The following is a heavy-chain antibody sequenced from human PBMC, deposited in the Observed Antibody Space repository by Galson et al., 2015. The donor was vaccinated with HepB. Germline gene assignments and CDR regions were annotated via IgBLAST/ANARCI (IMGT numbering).Heavy chain of an antibody. CDR1: GFTFSSYA. J-gene: IGHJ4*02. CDR3: ARSLDNIVVVTAFDY. Sequence: SLRLSCAASGFTFSSYAMHWVRQAPGKGLEWVAVISYDGSNKYYADSVKGRFTISRDNSKNTLYLQMNSLRAEDTAVYYCARSLDNIVVVTAFDYWGQGTLVTVSS. CDR2: ISYDGSNK. D-gene: IGHD2-21*02. V-gene: IGHV3-30*04.